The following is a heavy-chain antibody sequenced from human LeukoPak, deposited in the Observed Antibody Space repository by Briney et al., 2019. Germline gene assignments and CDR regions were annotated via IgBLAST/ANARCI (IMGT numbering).Heavy chain of an antibody. J-gene: IGHJ5*02. Sequence: SETLSLTCAVYGGSFSGYYWSWIRQPPGKELEWIGEINHSGSTNYNPSLKSRVTISVDTSKNQFSLKLSSVTAADTAVYYCARLIARIAAAGKNWFDPWGQGTLVTVSS. V-gene: IGHV4-34*01. CDR3: ARLIARIAAAGKNWFDP. CDR1: GGSFSGYY. CDR2: INHSGST. D-gene: IGHD6-13*01.